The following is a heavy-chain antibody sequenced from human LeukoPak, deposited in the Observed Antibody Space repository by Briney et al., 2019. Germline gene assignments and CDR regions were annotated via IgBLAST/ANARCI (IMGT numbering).Heavy chain of an antibody. CDR3: ARLGRITGTTPLYYYMDV. V-gene: IGHV1-2*02. CDR2: INPNSGGT. CDR1: GYTFTGYY. D-gene: IGHD1-7*01. Sequence: ASVKVSCKASGYTFTGYYMHWVRQAPGQGLEWMGWINPNSGGTNYAQKFQGRVTMTRDTSISTAYKELSRLRSDDTAVYYCARLGRITGTTPLYYYMDVWGKGTTVTVSS. J-gene: IGHJ6*03.